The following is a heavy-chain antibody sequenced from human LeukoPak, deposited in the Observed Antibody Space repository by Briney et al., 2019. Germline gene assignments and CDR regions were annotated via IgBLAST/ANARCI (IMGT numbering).Heavy chain of an antibody. J-gene: IGHJ4*02. CDR3: ANVDCSGGSCYNDY. CDR2: ISNSGDIT. Sequence: PGGSLRLSCAASGFTFSNYAMSWVRQAPGKGLEWVSAISNSGDITYYADSVKGRFTISRDNSKNTLYLQMNSLRAEDTAVYYCANVDCSGGSCYNDYWGQGTLVTVSS. CDR1: GFTFSNYA. D-gene: IGHD2-15*01. V-gene: IGHV3-23*01.